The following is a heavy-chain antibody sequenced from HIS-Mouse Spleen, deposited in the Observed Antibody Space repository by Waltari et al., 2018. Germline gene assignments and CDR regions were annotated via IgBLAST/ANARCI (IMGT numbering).Heavy chain of an antibody. CDR3: ARRKTGVDAFDI. D-gene: IGHD1-1*01. Sequence: VESGGGVVQPGRSLRLSCAASGFTFSSYAMHWVRQAPGKGLEWVAVISYDGSNKYYADSVKGRFTISRDNSKNTLYLQMNSLRAEDTAVYYCARRKTGVDAFDIWGQGTMVTVSS. V-gene: IGHV3-30*04. CDR1: GFTFSSYA. CDR2: ISYDGSNK. J-gene: IGHJ3*02.